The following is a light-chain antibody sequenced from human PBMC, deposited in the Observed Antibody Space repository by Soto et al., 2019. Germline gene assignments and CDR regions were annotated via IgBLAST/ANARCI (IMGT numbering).Light chain of an antibody. CDR2: GAS. Sequence: EIVMTQSPATLSVSPGERATLSCRASQSVRSNLAWYQQKPGQAPRLLIYGASTRATAIPARFSGSGSGTEFPLPLSSLQSEDFAVYYCQHYYNWPPWTFGRGTKVEIK. CDR3: QHYYNWPPWT. CDR1: QSVRSN. J-gene: IGKJ1*01. V-gene: IGKV3-15*01.